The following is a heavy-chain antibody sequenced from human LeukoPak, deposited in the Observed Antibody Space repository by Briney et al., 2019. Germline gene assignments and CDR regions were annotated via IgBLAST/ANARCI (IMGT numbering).Heavy chain of an antibody. Sequence: PGGSLRLSCVGSGFTFSDKWMGWVRQAPGKGPEWVASIKKDGSQKYYVDSVKGRFTISRDNAQNSLYLQMSSLRVEDTAIYSCARVGWELLNLHFDPWGQGTLVTVSS. V-gene: IGHV3-7*03. CDR2: IKKDGSQK. CDR3: ARVGWELLNLHFDP. J-gene: IGHJ5*02. CDR1: GFTFSDKW. D-gene: IGHD1-26*01.